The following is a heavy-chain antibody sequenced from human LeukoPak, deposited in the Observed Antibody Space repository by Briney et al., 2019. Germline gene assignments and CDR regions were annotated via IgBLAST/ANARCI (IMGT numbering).Heavy chain of an antibody. Sequence: PSETLSLTCTVSGGSISSYYWSWIRQPPGKGREWVGYIYYSGSTNYNPSLKSRVTISVDTSKNQFSLKLSSVTAADTAVYYCARAPGGSGSYSFDYWGQGTLVTVSS. D-gene: IGHD3-10*01. J-gene: IGHJ4*02. V-gene: IGHV4-59*01. CDR1: GGSISSYY. CDR2: IYYSGST. CDR3: ARAPGGSGSYSFDY.